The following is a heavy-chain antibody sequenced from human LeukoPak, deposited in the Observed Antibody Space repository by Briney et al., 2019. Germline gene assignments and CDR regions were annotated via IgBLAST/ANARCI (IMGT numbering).Heavy chain of an antibody. CDR2: IYSGGST. V-gene: IGHV3-53*01. Sequence: GGSLRLSCAASGFTVSSNYMSWVRQAPGKGLEWVSVIYSGGSTYYADSVKGRFTISRDNSKNTLYLQMNSLRAEDTAVYYCAKAYYYGSGSYYMGWYYMDVWGKGTAVTVSS. D-gene: IGHD3-10*01. CDR3: AKAYYYGSGSYYMGWYYMDV. J-gene: IGHJ6*03. CDR1: GFTVSSNY.